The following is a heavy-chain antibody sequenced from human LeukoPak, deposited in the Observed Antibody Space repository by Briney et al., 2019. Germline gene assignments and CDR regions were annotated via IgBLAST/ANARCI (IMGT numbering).Heavy chain of an antibody. CDR3: AKEIYGDSTGGRFQH. D-gene: IGHD4-17*01. CDR2: ISGSGGST. V-gene: IGHV3-23*01. CDR1: GFTFSSYA. J-gene: IGHJ1*01. Sequence: GGSLRLSCAASGFTFSSYAMSWVRQTPGKGLEWVSVISGSGGSTYYADSVKGRFTISRDNSKNTLYLQMNRLRAEDTAVYYRAKEIYGDSTGGRFQHWGQGTLVTVSS.